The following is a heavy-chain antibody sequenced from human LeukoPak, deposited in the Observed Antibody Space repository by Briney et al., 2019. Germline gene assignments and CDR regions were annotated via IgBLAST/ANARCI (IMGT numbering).Heavy chain of an antibody. CDR3: ARGGGVGSTSLDY. CDR2: FYYSGST. D-gene: IGHD3-16*01. J-gene: IGHJ4*02. CDR1: GGSISNYY. Sequence: SETLSLTCTVSGGSISNYYWSWIRQPPGKGLEWMGFFYYSGSTYINPSLKSRVTISADTSKNQFSLKVDALTAADTAIYYCARGGGVGSTSLDYWGQGILVTVSS. V-gene: IGHV4-59*01.